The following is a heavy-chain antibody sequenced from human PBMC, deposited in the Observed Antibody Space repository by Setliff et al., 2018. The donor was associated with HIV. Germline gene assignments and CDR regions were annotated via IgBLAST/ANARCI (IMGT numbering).Heavy chain of an antibody. D-gene: IGHD3-10*01. J-gene: IGHJ1*01. V-gene: IGHV1-69*10. Sequence: SVKVSCKASGGTFNSYAISWVRQAPGRGLEWMGGIIPILGLANYAQKFQGRVTIIADKSTSTVYMEVSRLRSEDTAVYYCARSLWFGEYFQHWGQGTLVTVSS. CDR2: IIPILGLA. CDR1: GGTFNSYA. CDR3: ARSLWFGEYFQH.